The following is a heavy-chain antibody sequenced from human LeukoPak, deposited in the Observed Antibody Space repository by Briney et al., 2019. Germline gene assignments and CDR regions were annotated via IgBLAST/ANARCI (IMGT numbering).Heavy chain of an antibody. CDR1: GYTFTSYY. Sequence: ASVKVSFKASGYTFTSYYMHWVRQAPGQGLEWMGIINPSGGSTSYAQKFQGRVTMTRDTSTSTVYMELSSLRSEDTAVYYCARDRTWTYYDYVWGSPWYYFDYWGQGTLVTVSS. V-gene: IGHV1-46*01. D-gene: IGHD3-16*01. J-gene: IGHJ4*02. CDR2: INPSGGST. CDR3: ARDRTWTYYDYVWGSPWYYFDY.